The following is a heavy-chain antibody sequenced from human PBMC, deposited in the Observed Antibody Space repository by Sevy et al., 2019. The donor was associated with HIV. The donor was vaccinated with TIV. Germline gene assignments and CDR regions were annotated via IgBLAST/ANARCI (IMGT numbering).Heavy chain of an antibody. Sequence: GGSLRLSCAASGFSFSSYGMHWVRQAPGKGLEWMSYIQYDGSNKDYADSVKGRFTISRDNSKNTLYLQMNSLRVEDTAVYYCAKEGCGGGGDHWGQGTLVTVSS. CDR2: IQYDGSNK. CDR3: AKEGCGGGGDH. CDR1: GFSFSSYG. V-gene: IGHV3-30*02. D-gene: IGHD2-21*01. J-gene: IGHJ4*02.